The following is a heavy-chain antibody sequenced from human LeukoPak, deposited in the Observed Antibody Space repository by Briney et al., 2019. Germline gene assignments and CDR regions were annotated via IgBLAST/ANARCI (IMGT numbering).Heavy chain of an antibody. D-gene: IGHD4-17*01. J-gene: IGHJ4*02. V-gene: IGHV3-49*04. CDR2: IRSKAYGGTT. CDR3: TRAPYGDSFDY. CDR1: GFTFCDYA. Sequence: PGGALRLSCTASGFTFCDYAMSWVRQAPGKGREGVGFIRSKAYGGTTEYAASVKGRFTISRDDSKSIAYLQMNSLKTEDTAVYYCTRAPYGDSFDYWGQGTLVTVSS.